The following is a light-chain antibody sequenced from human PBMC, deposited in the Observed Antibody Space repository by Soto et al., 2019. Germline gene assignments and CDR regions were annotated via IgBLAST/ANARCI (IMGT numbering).Light chain of an antibody. J-gene: IGLJ2*01. CDR1: SSDVGGYNY. Sequence: QSVLTQPRSVSGSPGQSVTISCTGTSSDVGGYNYVSWYQQHPGKAPKPMIYDVSKRPSGVPDRFSGSKSGNTASRTISGFQVGKEVDYYGGSYAGSYPVVFGGGTKLTVL. CDR2: DVS. V-gene: IGLV2-11*01. CDR3: GSYAGSYPVV.